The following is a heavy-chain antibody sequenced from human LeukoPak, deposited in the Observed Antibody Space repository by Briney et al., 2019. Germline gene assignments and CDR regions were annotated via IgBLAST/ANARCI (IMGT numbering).Heavy chain of an antibody. CDR2: INSDGSST. CDR3: AKDRGSSSAFDY. V-gene: IGHV3-74*01. D-gene: IGHD6-6*01. Sequence: GGSLRLSCAASGFTFSSYWMHWVRHAPGKGLVWVSRINSDGSSTSYADSVKGRFTISGDNAKNSLYLQMNSLRAEDTALYYCAKDRGSSSAFDYWGQGTLVTVSS. J-gene: IGHJ4*02. CDR1: GFTFSSYW.